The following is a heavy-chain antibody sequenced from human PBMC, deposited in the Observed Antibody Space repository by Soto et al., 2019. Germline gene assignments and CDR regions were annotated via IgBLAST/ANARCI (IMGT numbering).Heavy chain of an antibody. Sequence: EVQLLESGGGLVQPGGSLRLSCAASGFTFSSYSMNWVRQAPGKGLEWVSSISSSSSYIYYADSVKGRFTISRDNAKNSLYLQMNSLRAEDTAVYYCAREAVAGTPFDYWGQGTLVTVSS. CDR2: ISSSSSYI. CDR3: AREAVAGTPFDY. D-gene: IGHD6-19*01. CDR1: GFTFSSYS. V-gene: IGHV3-21*01. J-gene: IGHJ4*02.